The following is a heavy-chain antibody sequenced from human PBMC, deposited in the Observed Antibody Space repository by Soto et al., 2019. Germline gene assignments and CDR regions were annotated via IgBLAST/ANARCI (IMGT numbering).Heavy chain of an antibody. Sequence: QLQLQESGPGLVKPSETLSLTCTVSGGSISSSSYYWGWIRQPPGKGLEWIGSIYYSGSTYYNPSLKSRVTISVDTSKNQFSLKLSSVTAADTAVYYCARRELQLVRPGWFDPWGQGTLVTVSS. CDR3: ARRELQLVRPGWFDP. D-gene: IGHD6-13*01. CDR1: GGSISSSSYY. V-gene: IGHV4-39*01. J-gene: IGHJ5*02. CDR2: IYYSGST.